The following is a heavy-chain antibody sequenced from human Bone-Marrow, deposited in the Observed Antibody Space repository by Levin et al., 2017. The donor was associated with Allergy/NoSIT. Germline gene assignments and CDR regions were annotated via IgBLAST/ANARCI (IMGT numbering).Heavy chain of an antibody. J-gene: IGHJ4*02. CDR3: ARDRGIYYDYVWGSYRKHELDY. V-gene: IGHV1-46*01. D-gene: IGHD3-16*02. Sequence: ASVKVSCKASGYTFTSYYMHWVRQAPGQGLEWMGIINPSGGSTSYAQKFQGRVTMTRDTSTSTVYMELSSLRSEDTAVYYCARDRGIYYDYVWGSYRKHELDYWGQGTLVTVSS. CDR1: GYTFTSYY. CDR2: INPSGGST.